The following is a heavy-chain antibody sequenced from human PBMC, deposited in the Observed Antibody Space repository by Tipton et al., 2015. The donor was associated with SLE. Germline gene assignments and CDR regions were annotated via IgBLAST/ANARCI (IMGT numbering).Heavy chain of an antibody. V-gene: IGHV4-39*07. CDR1: GDSISRSSYC. D-gene: IGHD2-8*02. CDR2: ICYRGTT. J-gene: IGHJ4*02. CDR3: ARHAGYCSGGVCNFDY. Sequence: TLSLTCTVSGDSISRSSYCWGWIRQPPGKGLEWIGSICYRGTTYYNPSLKSRVTISVDTSKNQLSLKLRSVTAADTAVYYCARHAGYCSGGVCNFDYWGQGTLVTVSS.